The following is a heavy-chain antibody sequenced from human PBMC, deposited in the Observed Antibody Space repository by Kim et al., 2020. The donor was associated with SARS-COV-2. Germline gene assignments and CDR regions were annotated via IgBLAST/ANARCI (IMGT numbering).Heavy chain of an antibody. Sequence: SETLSLTCAASGASISSSGYFWGWVRQPPGKGLEWLVFIYYTGSTYYNPFLKSRLSISADRSNNQFSLRLSFVTAADTAAYYCVSGPARLEFPLFDSCG. J-gene: IGHJ4*01. V-gene: IGHV4-30-4*08. CDR3: VSGPARLEFPLFDS. CDR2: IYYTGST. CDR1: GASISSSGYF. D-gene: IGHD3-3*01.